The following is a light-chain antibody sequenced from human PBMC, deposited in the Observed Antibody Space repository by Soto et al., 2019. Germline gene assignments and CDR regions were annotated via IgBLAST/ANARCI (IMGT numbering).Light chain of an antibody. CDR1: QSVRSN. J-gene: IGKJ4*01. CDR2: GAS. CDR3: QQYDNLPLT. V-gene: IGKV3-15*01. Sequence: EVVMTQSPATLSVSPGEGATLSCRANQSVRSNLAWYQKKPGQSHRLLIYGASTRATAVPARFSGSGSGTEFTLTISSLQSEDFAVYYCQQYDNLPLTFGGGTQVEIK.